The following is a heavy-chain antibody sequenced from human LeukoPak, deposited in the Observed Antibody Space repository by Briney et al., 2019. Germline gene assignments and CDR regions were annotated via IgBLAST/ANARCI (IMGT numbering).Heavy chain of an antibody. J-gene: IGHJ4*02. V-gene: IGHV4-61*02. D-gene: IGHD2-21*02. Sequence: SETLSLTCTVSGGSISSGSYYWSWIRQPAGKGLEWIGRIYTSGSTNYNPSLKSRVIISVDTSKNQFSLKLSSVTAADTAVYYCAREEGGGDWEYYFDYWGQGTLVTVSS. CDR1: GGSISSGSYY. CDR3: AREEGGGDWEYYFDY. CDR2: IYTSGST.